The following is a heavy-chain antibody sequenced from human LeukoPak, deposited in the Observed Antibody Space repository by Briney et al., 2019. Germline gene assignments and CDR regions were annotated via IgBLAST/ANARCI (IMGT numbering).Heavy chain of an antibody. D-gene: IGHD3-22*01. Sequence: GGSLRLSCAASGFTFSSCAMTWVRQAPGKGLEWVSGISGSGGSTYYADSVKGRFTISRDNAKNSLYLQMNSPRDEDTAVYYCARAAPYYYDSSGYSAFDSWGQGTMVTVSA. CDR3: ARAAPYYYDSSGYSAFDS. J-gene: IGHJ3*02. V-gene: IGHV3-23*01. CDR1: GFTFSSCA. CDR2: ISGSGGST.